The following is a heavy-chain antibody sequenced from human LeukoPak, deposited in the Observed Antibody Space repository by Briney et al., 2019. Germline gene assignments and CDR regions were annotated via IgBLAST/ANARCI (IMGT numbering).Heavy chain of an antibody. V-gene: IGHV3-23*01. J-gene: IGHJ4*02. Sequence: RPGGSLRLSCAASGFTFSSYAMSWVRQAPGKGLEWVSTIGGNGGSTYYADSVKGRFTISRDNSKNALYLQMNGLRADDTAVYYCGIRDTSDYYVFWGQGTLVTVSS. CDR3: GIRDTSDYYVF. CDR1: GFTFSSYA. CDR2: IGGNGGST. D-gene: IGHD3-22*01.